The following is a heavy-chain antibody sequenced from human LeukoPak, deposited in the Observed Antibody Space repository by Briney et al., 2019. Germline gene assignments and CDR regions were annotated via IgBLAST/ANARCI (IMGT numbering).Heavy chain of an antibody. J-gene: IGHJ5*02. CDR2: ISAYDGNT. CDR1: GYTFTNYG. Sequence: ASVKVSCKASGYTFTNYGISWARQAPGQGLEWMGWISAYDGNTNYLQKFQGRVTMTTDTATSTAYMELRSLRSDDTAAYYCARDKVIASAGTPNWFDPWGQGTLVTVSS. D-gene: IGHD6-13*01. V-gene: IGHV1-18*01. CDR3: ARDKVIASAGTPNWFDP.